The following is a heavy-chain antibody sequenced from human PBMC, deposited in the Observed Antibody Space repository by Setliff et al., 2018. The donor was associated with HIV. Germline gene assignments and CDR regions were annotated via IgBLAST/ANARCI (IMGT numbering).Heavy chain of an antibody. CDR1: GGSMNANH. J-gene: IGHJ6*03. D-gene: IGHD3-3*01. CDR3: ARHTNAALQFSPWGVMDV. Sequence: SETLSLTCTVSGGSMNANHWSWIRQSPGKGPEWIAYIHVSGSTYFNPSLSSRATISIDTSNNQFSLRLSSVTAADTAVYYCARHTNAALQFSPWGVMDVWGKGTTVTV. V-gene: IGHV4-59*08. CDR2: IHVSGST.